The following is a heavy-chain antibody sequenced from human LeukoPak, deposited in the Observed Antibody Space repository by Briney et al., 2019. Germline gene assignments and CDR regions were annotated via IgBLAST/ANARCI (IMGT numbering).Heavy chain of an antibody. Sequence: GGSLRLSCAASGFTLSTYSMNWVRQAPGKGPEWVSYISTSSSYIYYADSVKGRFTVSRDNAKNSLYLQMNSLRAEDTAVYYCARGGGDYVYFDYWGQGTLVSVSS. D-gene: IGHD4-17*01. V-gene: IGHV3-21*01. CDR3: ARGGGDYVYFDY. J-gene: IGHJ4*02. CDR1: GFTLSTYS. CDR2: ISTSSSYI.